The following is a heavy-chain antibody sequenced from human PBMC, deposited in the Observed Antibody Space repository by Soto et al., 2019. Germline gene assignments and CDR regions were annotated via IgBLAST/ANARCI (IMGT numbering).Heavy chain of an antibody. CDR2: MNPNRGNT. J-gene: IGHJ6*02. CDR1: GYTFTRYD. Sequence: QVQLVQSGAEVKKPGASVKVSCKASGYTFTRYDINWVRQATGQGLEWMGWMNPNRGNTGYAQKLQGTVSMSRNTSITTAYMELSSLRSEDTAVYYCAREGGRGMDVWGQGTTVTVSS. D-gene: IGHD3-16*01. V-gene: IGHV1-8*01. CDR3: AREGGRGMDV.